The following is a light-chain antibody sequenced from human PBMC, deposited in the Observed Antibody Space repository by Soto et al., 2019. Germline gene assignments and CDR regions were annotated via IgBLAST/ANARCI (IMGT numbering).Light chain of an antibody. V-gene: IGKV1-39*01. CDR1: QSISSY. CDR3: QQSYSRMT. J-gene: IGKJ1*01. CDR2: AAS. Sequence: DIQMTQSPSSLSASVGDGVTITCRASQSISSYVSCNQPKPGTAPKLLIYAASRLESEVPSRFSGSRSGTDFTLTISSLQPEDFATYYCQQSYSRMTFGQGTKVDIK.